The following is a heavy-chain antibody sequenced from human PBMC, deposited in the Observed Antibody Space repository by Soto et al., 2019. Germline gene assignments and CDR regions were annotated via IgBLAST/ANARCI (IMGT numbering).Heavy chain of an antibody. Sequence: SETLSLTCTVSGGSISSSSYYWGWIRQPPGKGLEWIGSIYYSGSTYYNPSLKSRVTISVDTSKNQFSLKLSSVTAADTAVYYCARLRVSQLALYNWFDPWGQGTLVTVSS. J-gene: IGHJ5*02. CDR3: ARLRVSQLALYNWFDP. CDR2: IYYSGST. CDR1: GGSISSSSYY. D-gene: IGHD6-6*01. V-gene: IGHV4-39*01.